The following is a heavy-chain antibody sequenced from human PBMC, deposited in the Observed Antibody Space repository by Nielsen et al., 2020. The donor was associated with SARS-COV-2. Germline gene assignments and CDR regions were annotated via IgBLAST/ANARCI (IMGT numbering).Heavy chain of an antibody. CDR1: GFTFSSYG. CDR2: IKSKTDGGTT. V-gene: IGHV3-15*01. J-gene: IGHJ6*02. CDR3: TTAPSIAAAGWGDYYYYGMDV. Sequence: GESLKISCAASGFTFSSYGMHWVRQAPGKGLEWVGRIKSKTDGGTTDYAAPVKGRFTISRDDSKNTLYLQMNSLKTEDTAVYYCTTAPSIAAAGWGDYYYYGMDVWGQGTTVTVSS. D-gene: IGHD6-13*01.